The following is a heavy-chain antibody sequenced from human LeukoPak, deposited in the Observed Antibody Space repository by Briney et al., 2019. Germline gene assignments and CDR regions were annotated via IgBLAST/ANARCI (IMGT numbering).Heavy chain of an antibody. J-gene: IGHJ4*02. CDR1: GFTFNTYT. Sequence: TGGSLRLSCAASGFTFNTYTMSWVRQAPGKGLEWVSSINTRSSNIYYADSVKGRFTVSRDNTKNSLYLQMNSLRAEDTAVYYCARDRTLDYWGQGTLVTVSS. V-gene: IGHV3-21*01. CDR2: INTRSSNI. CDR3: ARDRTLDY.